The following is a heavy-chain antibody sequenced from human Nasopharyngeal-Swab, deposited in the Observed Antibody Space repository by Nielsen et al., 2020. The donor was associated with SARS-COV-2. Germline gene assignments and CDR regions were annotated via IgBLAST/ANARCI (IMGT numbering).Heavy chain of an antibody. J-gene: IGHJ6*03. CDR2: TYYRSKWYN. V-gene: IGHV6-1*01. Sequence: SQTLSLTCAISGDRVSSSSAAWNWIRQSPSRGLEWLGRTYYRSKWYNDYAVSVKSRITINPDTSKYQFSLHLNSVTPEDTAVYYCARARGAYGDYYYYYYTDVWGKGTTVTVSS. CDR3: ARARGAYGDYYYYYYTDV. CDR1: GDRVSSSSAA. D-gene: IGHD4-17*01.